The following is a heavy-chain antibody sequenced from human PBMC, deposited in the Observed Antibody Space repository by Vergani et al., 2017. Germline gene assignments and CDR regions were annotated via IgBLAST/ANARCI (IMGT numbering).Heavy chain of an antibody. Sequence: QVKLVQSGAEGKKPGASVKVSCKALGYTFTSYAMHWVRQAPGQRLEWMGWINAGNGNTKYSQKFQGRVTITRDTSASTAYMELSSLRSEDTAVYYCAREDRNVYSSRWTVWGQGTLVTVSS. D-gene: IGHD6-13*01. V-gene: IGHV1-3*01. CDR3: AREDRNVYSSRWTV. J-gene: IGHJ4*02. CDR1: GYTFTSYA. CDR2: INAGNGNT.